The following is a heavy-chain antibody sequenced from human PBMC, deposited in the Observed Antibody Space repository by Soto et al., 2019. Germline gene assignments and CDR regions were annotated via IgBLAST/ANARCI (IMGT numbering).Heavy chain of an antibody. V-gene: IGHV3-74*01. CDR2: INSDGSIT. Sequence: EVQLVESGGGLVQPGGSLRLSCAASGFTFSTYWMHWVRQAPGTGLVWVSRINSDGSITNYADSVKGRFSISRDNAKNTLYLQMKSLRAEDTAVYYCASSTWQNYFDYWGQGTLVTVSS. CDR3: ASSTWQNYFDY. CDR1: GFTFSTYW. J-gene: IGHJ4*02.